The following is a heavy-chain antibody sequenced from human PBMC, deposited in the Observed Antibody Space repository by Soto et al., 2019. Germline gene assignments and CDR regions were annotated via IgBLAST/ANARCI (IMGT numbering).Heavy chain of an antibody. Sequence: ASVKVSCKAPGGNFSSNGIRWVRQAPGQGLEFMGGIIPTFGTTNYAHKFRGRVTITADESTGTAYMELSSLRSDDTAMYYCARKAYYASGRINLFDSWGQGTLVTVSS. J-gene: IGHJ4*02. V-gene: IGHV1-69*13. CDR3: ARKAYYASGRINLFDS. D-gene: IGHD3-10*01. CDR1: GGNFSSNG. CDR2: IIPTFGTT.